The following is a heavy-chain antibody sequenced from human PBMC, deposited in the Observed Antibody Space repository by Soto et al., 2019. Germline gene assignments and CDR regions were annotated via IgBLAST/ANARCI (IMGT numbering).Heavy chain of an antibody. CDR1: GFTFSSYS. CDR3: VRGDGDYHDGNGYLGRH. V-gene: IGHV3-48*02. Sequence: PGGSLRLSCAASGFTFSSYSMNWVRQAPGKGLEWVSYISSSSSTIYYADSVKGRFTISRDNAKNSLYLQMNSLRDEDTAVYYCVRGDGDYHDGNGYLGRHWGQGTLVTVSS. J-gene: IGHJ4*02. CDR2: ISSSSSTI. D-gene: IGHD5-18*01.